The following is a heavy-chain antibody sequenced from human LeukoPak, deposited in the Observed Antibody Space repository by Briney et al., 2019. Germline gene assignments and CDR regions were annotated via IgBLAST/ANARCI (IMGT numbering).Heavy chain of an antibody. D-gene: IGHD4-17*01. CDR3: ARGGTTVTPGLLWFDP. J-gene: IGHJ5*02. Sequence: SETLSLTCSVSGGSISSHYWSWIRQPPGEGLEWIGYIYYSGSTKYNPSLKSRVTISVDTSKNQFSLKLSSVTAADTAVYYCARGGTTVTPGLLWFDPWGQGTLVTVSS. CDR1: GGSISSHY. CDR2: IYYSGST. V-gene: IGHV4-59*11.